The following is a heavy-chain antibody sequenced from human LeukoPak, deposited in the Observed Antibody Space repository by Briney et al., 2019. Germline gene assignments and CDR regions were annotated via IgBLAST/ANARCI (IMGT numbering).Heavy chain of an antibody. CDR2: IRYDGSNK. V-gene: IGHV3-30*02. D-gene: IGHD6-13*01. CDR1: GFTFSSYE. CDR3: AKDLAAASWFDP. J-gene: IGHJ5*02. Sequence: PGGSLRLSCAASGFTFSSYEMNWVRQAPGKGLEWVAFIRYDGSNKYYADSVKGRFTISRDNSKNTLYLQMNSLRAEDTAVYYCAKDLAAASWFDPWGQGTLVTVSS.